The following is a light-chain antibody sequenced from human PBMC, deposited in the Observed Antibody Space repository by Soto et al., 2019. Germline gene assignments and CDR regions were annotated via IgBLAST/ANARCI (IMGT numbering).Light chain of an antibody. CDR1: QSVLYSSNNKNY. CDR2: WAS. CDR3: QQYESTPPT. J-gene: IGKJ2*01. V-gene: IGKV4-1*01. Sequence: DIVMTQSPDSLAVSLGERATINCKSSQSVLYSSNNKNYLAWYQQRPGQPPKLLIYWASTRESGVHDRFRGSGSGTDFTLTITSLQAEDVAVYYCQQYESTPPTFGQGTKLEIK.